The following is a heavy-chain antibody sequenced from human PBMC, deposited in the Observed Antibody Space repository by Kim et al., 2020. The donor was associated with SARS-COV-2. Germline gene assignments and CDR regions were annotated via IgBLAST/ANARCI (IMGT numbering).Heavy chain of an antibody. CDR1: GDSVSSNSAA. CDR3: ARDSARWRDFWSGYFDY. D-gene: IGHD3-3*01. J-gene: IGHJ4*02. CDR2: TYYRSKWYN. V-gene: IGHV6-1*01. Sequence: SQTLSLTCAISGDSVSSNSAAWNWIRQSPSRGLEWLGRTYYRSKWYNDYAVSVKSRITINPDTSKNQFSLQLNSVTPEDTAVYYCARDSARWRDFWSGYFDYWGQGTLVTVSS.